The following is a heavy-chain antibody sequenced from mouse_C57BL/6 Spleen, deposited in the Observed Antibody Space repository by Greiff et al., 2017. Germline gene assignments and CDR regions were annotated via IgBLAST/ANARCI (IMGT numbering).Heavy chain of an antibody. D-gene: IGHD3-2*02. J-gene: IGHJ4*01. CDR1: GYSFTDYN. CDR3: ARSTAQATLYAMDY. V-gene: IGHV1-39*01. CDR2: INPNYGTT. Sequence: LVESGPELVKPGASVKISCKASGYSFTDYNMNWVKQSNGKSLEWIGVINPNYGTTSYNQKFKGKATLTVDQSSSTAYMQLNSLTSEDSAVYYCARSTAQATLYAMDYWGQGTSVTVSS.